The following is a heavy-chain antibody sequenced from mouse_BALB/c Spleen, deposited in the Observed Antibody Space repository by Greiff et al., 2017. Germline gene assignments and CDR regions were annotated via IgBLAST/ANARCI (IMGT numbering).Heavy chain of an antibody. Sequence: EVHLVESGGGLVKPGGSLKLSCAASGFTFSSYAMSWVRQTPEKRLEWVASISSGGSTYYPDSVKGRFTISRDNARNILYLQMSSLRSEDTAMYYCARVPLYGSSYWFAYWGQGTLVTVSA. V-gene: IGHV5-6-5*01. CDR1: GFTFSSYA. D-gene: IGHD1-1*01. CDR3: ARVPLYGSSYWFAY. J-gene: IGHJ3*01. CDR2: ISSGGST.